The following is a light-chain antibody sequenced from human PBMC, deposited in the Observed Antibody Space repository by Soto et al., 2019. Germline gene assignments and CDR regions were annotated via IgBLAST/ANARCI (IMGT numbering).Light chain of an antibody. CDR2: GAS. Sequence: EIVLTQSPGTLSLSPGERATLSFRASQSVSSSYLAWYQQKPGQAPRLLIHGASSRATGIPDRFSGSGSGTDVTLTIRRQETEDLAVYCCQQYGSSPVTFGHGTKVEIK. V-gene: IGKV3-20*01. CDR3: QQYGSSPVT. CDR1: QSVSSSY. J-gene: IGKJ1*01.